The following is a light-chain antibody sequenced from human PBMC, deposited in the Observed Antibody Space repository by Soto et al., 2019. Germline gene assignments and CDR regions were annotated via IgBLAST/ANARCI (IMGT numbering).Light chain of an antibody. CDR2: EVS. Sequence: QSALTQPASVSASPGQSITISCTGTSSDVGAYKYVSWYQQYPGRAPKLIISEVSNRPSGVSNRFSGSKSGDTASLTISGLQAEDEADYYCQSYDSSLSGWVFGGGTKLTVL. CDR3: QSYDSSLSGWV. J-gene: IGLJ3*02. CDR1: SSDVGAYKY. V-gene: IGLV2-14*01.